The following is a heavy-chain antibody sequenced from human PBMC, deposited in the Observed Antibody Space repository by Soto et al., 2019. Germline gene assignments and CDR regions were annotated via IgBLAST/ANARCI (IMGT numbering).Heavy chain of an antibody. Sequence: PGGSLRLSCAASGFTLSTYCIHWVRQAPGKGLEWVAVISYDGSNKYYADSVKGRFTISRDNSKNTLYLQMNSLRAEDTAVYYCAKVGRVNYSSYWHFDYWGQGTLVTVSS. J-gene: IGHJ4*02. D-gene: IGHD4-4*01. CDR3: AKVGRVNYSSYWHFDY. V-gene: IGHV3-30*18. CDR2: ISYDGSNK. CDR1: GFTLSTYC.